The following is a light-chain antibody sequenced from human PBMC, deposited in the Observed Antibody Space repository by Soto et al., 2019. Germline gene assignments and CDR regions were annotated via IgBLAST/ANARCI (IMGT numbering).Light chain of an antibody. CDR1: QSINNNY. Sequence: EIVLTQSPGTLSLSAGERATLSCRASQSINNNYLAWYQQKPGQAPTVLIYGASSRAPGIPDRFSGSGSGTDFTLTISRLEPEDFAVYYCQPYDASPTFGQGTKVEFK. CDR2: GAS. J-gene: IGKJ1*01. CDR3: QPYDASPT. V-gene: IGKV3-20*01.